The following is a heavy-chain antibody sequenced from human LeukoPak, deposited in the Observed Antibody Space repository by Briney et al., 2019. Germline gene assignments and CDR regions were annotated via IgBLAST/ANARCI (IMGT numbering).Heavy chain of an antibody. D-gene: IGHD3-3*01. V-gene: IGHV3-53*01. CDR2: IYSGGST. J-gene: IGHJ3*02. CDR3: ARVSESPDAFDI. CDR1: GFIVSSNY. Sequence: GGSLRLSCAASGFIVSSNYMSWVRQAPGKGLEWVSVIYSGGSTYYADSVKGRFTISRDNSKNTLYLQMNSLRAEDTAVYYCARVSESPDAFDIWGQGTMVTVSS.